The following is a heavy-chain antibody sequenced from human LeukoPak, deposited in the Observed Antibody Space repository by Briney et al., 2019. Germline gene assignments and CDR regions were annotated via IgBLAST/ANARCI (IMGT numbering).Heavy chain of an antibody. J-gene: IGHJ4*02. D-gene: IGHD4-17*01. CDR3: TRRGDGDYGDY. CDR1: GFTFSGSA. V-gene: IGHV3-73*01. CDR2: IKSKANNYAT. Sequence: PGGSLRLSCAASGFTFSGSAMHWVRQASGKGLEWDGRIKSKANNYATAYAASVKGRFTISRDDSENTAFLQMSSLKTEDTAVYYCTRRGDGDYGDYWGQGTLVTVSS.